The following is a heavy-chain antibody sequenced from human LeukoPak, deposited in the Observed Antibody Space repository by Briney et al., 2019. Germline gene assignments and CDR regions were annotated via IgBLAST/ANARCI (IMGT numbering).Heavy chain of an antibody. V-gene: IGHV4-59*01. CDR2: IYYSGST. CDR1: GGSISSYY. Sequence: PSETLSLTCTVSGGSISSYYWSWIRQPPGEGLEWIGYIYYSGSTNYDPSLKSRVTISVDTSKNQFSLNLSSVTAADTAVYYCARHRSGDAYNPLDYWGQGTLVTVSS. CDR3: ARHRSGDAYNPLDY. J-gene: IGHJ4*02. D-gene: IGHD5-24*01.